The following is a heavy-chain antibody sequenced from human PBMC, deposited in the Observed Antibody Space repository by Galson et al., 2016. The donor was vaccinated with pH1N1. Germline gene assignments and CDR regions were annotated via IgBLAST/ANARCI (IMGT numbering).Heavy chain of an antibody. CDR3: ARDRHYGDDRAFDH. D-gene: IGHD5-12*01. V-gene: IGHV1-69*04. CDR1: GVTFSTFA. Sequence: SVKVSCKASGVTFSTFAITWVRQAPGQGLEWMGRIIPILGMTNYAQRFHGRVTITADTSTYTAYMELSSLRSDDTAMYYCARDRHYGDDRAFDHWGQGTLVTVSP. CDR2: IIPILGMT. J-gene: IGHJ4*02.